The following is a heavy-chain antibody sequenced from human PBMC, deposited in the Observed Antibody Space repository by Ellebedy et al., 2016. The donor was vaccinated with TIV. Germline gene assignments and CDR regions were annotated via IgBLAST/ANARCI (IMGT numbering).Heavy chain of an antibody. J-gene: IGHJ4*02. V-gene: IGHV3-48*02. Sequence: GESLKISCAASGFTFSSYSMSWVRQAPGKGLEWVSYISSSSSNIYNADSVKGRFTISRDNAKNSLYLQMNSLRDEDTAVYYCAAGYSGGLYGIDYWGQGTLVIVSS. D-gene: IGHD6-19*01. CDR3: AAGYSGGLYGIDY. CDR2: ISSSSSNI. CDR1: GFTFSSYS.